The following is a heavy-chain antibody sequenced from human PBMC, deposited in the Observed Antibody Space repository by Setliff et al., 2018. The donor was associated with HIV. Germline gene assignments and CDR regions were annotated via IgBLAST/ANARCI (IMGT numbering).Heavy chain of an antibody. V-gene: IGHV3-48*01. J-gene: IGHJ4*02. CDR2: ISSSSNGI. CDR1: GFIFSRFD. Sequence: LSLSCVVSGFIFSRFDINWVRQAPGKGLEWVSYISSSSNGIKYADSVKGRFTISRDNAKNSLYLQMNSLRAEDTAVYYCARDLKWGFDYWGQGILVTVSS. CDR3: ARDLKWGFDY. D-gene: IGHD7-27*01.